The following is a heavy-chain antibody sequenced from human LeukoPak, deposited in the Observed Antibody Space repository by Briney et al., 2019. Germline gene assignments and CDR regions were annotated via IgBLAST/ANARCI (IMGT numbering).Heavy chain of an antibody. CDR2: IYHSGST. Sequence: SQTLSLTCAVSGGSISSGGYSWSWIRQPPGKGLEWIGYIYHSGSTYYNPSLKSRVTISVDRSKNQFSLKLSSVTAADTAVYYCAREGGYPYDAFDIWGQGIMVTVSS. CDR1: GGSISSGGYS. CDR3: AREGGYPYDAFDI. J-gene: IGHJ3*02. V-gene: IGHV4-30-2*01. D-gene: IGHD5-12*01.